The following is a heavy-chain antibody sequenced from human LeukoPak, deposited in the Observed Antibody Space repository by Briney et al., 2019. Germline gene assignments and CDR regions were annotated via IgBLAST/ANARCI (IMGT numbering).Heavy chain of an antibody. D-gene: IGHD3-16*02. CDR1: GYTFTRYG. V-gene: IGHV1-18*01. J-gene: IGHJ4*02. Sequence: ASVKVSCKASGYTFTRYGISWVRQAPGQGLEWMGWISAYNGNTNYAQKLQGRVTMTTDTSTSTAYMELRSLRSDDTAVYYCARAVSDDYVWGSYRWFDYWGQGTLVTVSS. CDR3: ARAVSDDYVWGSYRWFDY. CDR2: ISAYNGNT.